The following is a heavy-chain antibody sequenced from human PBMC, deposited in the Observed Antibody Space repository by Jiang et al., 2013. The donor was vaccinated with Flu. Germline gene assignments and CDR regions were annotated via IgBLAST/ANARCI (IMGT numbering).Heavy chain of an antibody. CDR2: IYPGDSDT. V-gene: IGHV5-51*01. Sequence: QLVESGAEVKKPGESLKISCKGSGYSFTSYWIGWVRQMPGKGLEWMGIIYPGDSDTRYSPSFQGQVTISADKSISTAYLQWSSLKASDTAMYYCARQTSYHNIAVAGFGDNWFDPWGQGTLVTVSS. CDR3: ARQTSYHNIAVAGFGDNWFDP. CDR1: GYSFTSYW. J-gene: IGHJ5*02. D-gene: IGHD6-19*01.